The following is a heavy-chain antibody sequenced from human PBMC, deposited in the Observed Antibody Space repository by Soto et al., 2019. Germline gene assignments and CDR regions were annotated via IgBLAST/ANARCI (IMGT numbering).Heavy chain of an antibody. CDR3: ARSVWFGELLPQPYSYYGMDV. J-gene: IGHJ6*02. D-gene: IGHD3-10*01. V-gene: IGHV3-48*01. CDR1: GFTVSSYS. Sequence: GGSLRLSCAASGFTVSSYSMNWVRQAPGKGLEWVSYISSSSSTIYYADSVKCRFTISRDNAKNSLYLQMNSLRADDMAVYYCARSVWFGELLPQPYSYYGMDVWGQGTTVTVSS. CDR2: ISSSSSTI.